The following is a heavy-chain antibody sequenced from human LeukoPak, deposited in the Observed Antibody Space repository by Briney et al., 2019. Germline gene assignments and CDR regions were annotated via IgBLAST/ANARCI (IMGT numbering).Heavy chain of an antibody. D-gene: IGHD3-10*01. CDR2: ISSSSSYI. CDR3: ARDSYYGSGSYYN. Sequence: PGGSLRLSCAASGFTFSSYSMNWVRQAPGKGLEWVSSISSSSSYIYYADSVKGRFTISRDNAKNTLYLQMNSLRAEDTAVYYCARDSYYGSGSYYNWGQGTLVTVSS. CDR1: GFTFSSYS. J-gene: IGHJ4*02. V-gene: IGHV3-21*01.